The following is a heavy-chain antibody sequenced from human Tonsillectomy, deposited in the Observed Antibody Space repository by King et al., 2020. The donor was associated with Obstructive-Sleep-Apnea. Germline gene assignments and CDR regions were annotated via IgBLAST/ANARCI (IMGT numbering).Heavy chain of an antibody. V-gene: IGHV4-31*03. Sequence: QLQESGPGLVKPSQTLSLTCTVSGGSISSGGYYWSWIRQHPGKGLEWIGYIYYSGGTYYNPSLKSRVTISVDTSKNQFSLKLSSVTAADTAVYYCARRGYSRDWFDPWGQGTLVTVSS. CDR1: GGSISSGGYY. CDR3: ARRGYSRDWFDP. J-gene: IGHJ5*02. CDR2: IYYSGGT. D-gene: IGHD2-15*01.